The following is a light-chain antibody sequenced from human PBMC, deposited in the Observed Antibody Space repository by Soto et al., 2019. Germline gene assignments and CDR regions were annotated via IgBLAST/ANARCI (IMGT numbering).Light chain of an antibody. V-gene: IGLV2-14*03. Sequence: QSALAQPAPLSGSPGQSIAISCTGTNNVVGAYIYVSWYQHHPGKAPKLILYDVSARPSGVSDRFSGSKSGNTASLTISGLQPEDEADYYCSSYTSSSTEVFGTGTKVTVL. CDR1: NNVVGAYIY. CDR2: DVS. J-gene: IGLJ1*01. CDR3: SSYTSSSTEV.